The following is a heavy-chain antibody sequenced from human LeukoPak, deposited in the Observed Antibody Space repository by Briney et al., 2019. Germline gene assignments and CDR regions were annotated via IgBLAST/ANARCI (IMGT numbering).Heavy chain of an antibody. D-gene: IGHD2-15*01. CDR2: IGTAGDT. Sequence: PGGSLTLSCAASGFTFSSYDMHWVRQATGKGLEWVSAIGTAGDTYYPGSVRGRFTISRENAKNSLYLQMNSLRAGDTAVYYCARGGNRYCSGGSCYMFDYWGQGTLVTVSS. CDR1: GFTFSSYD. V-gene: IGHV3-13*01. CDR3: ARGGNRYCSGGSCYMFDY. J-gene: IGHJ4*02.